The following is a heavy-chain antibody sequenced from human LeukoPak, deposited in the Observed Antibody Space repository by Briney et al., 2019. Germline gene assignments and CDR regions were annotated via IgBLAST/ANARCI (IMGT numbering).Heavy chain of an antibody. Sequence: PSGTLSLTCAVSGGSISSSNWWSWVRQPPGKGLEWIGEIYHSGSTNYNPSLKSRVTISVDKSKNQFSLKLSSVTAADTAVYYCARVVQSGLSNNWFDPWGQGTLVTVSS. CDR2: IYHSGST. V-gene: IGHV4-4*02. CDR3: ARVVQSGLSNNWFDP. CDR1: GGSISSSNW. D-gene: IGHD1-1*01. J-gene: IGHJ5*02.